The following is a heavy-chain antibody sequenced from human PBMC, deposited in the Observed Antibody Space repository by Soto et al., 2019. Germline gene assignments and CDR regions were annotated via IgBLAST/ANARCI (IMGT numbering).Heavy chain of an antibody. J-gene: IGHJ5*02. Sequence: QLQLVESGGGVVQPGRSLRLSCAASGFISRSYVIHWVRQAPGKGLEWVASIWYDGDNTYYADSVKGRFTISRDNSKNTLYLQMNSLRAEDTAVYYCARGPRRSHSSSWFDHWGQGTLVTVSS. V-gene: IGHV3-33*01. CDR1: GFISRSYV. D-gene: IGHD6-13*01. CDR2: IWYDGDNT. CDR3: ARGPRRSHSSSWFDH.